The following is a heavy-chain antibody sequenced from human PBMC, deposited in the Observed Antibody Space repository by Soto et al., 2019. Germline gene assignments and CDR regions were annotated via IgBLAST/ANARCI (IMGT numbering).Heavy chain of an antibody. Sequence: QVQLVESGGGVVQPGRSLRLSCAASGFAFSNYGMQWVRQAPGKGLEWVAVISYEGRIQYYADSVKGRFTISRDNSKSTLDRQMNSLRPDDTAVYYCAKEGTAKRSHYFDQWGQGTLVTVSS. CDR2: ISYEGRIQ. CDR3: AKEGTAKRSHYFDQ. D-gene: IGHD2-21*02. J-gene: IGHJ4*02. V-gene: IGHV3-30*18. CDR1: GFAFSNYG.